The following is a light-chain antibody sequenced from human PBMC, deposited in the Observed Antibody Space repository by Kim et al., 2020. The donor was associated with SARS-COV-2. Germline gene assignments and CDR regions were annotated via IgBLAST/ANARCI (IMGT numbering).Light chain of an antibody. CDR2: AAS. CDR1: QSISSY. V-gene: IGKV1-39*01. Sequence: DIQMPHSPSSLSASVGDRVTITCRASQSISSYLNWYQQKPGKAPKLLIYAASSLQSGVPSRFSGSGSGTDFTLTISSLQPEDFATYYCQQSYSTSRAFGQGTKVDIK. CDR3: QQSYSTSRA. J-gene: IGKJ1*01.